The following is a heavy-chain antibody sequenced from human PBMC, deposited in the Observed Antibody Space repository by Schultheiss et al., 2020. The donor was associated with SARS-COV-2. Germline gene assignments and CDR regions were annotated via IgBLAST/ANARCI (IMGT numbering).Heavy chain of an antibody. CDR1: GGSISSYY. CDR2: INHSGST. V-gene: IGHV4-34*01. CDR3: ARGSIVLMVYARYYYYMDV. J-gene: IGHJ6*03. D-gene: IGHD2-8*01. Sequence: SETLSLTCTVSGGSISSYYWSWIRQPPGKGLEWIGEINHSGSTNYNPSLKSRVTISVDTSKNQFSLKLSSVTAADTAVYYCARGSIVLMVYARYYYYMDVWGKGTTVTVSS.